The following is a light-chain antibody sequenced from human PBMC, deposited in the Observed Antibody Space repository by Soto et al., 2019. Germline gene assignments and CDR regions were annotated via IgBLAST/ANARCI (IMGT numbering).Light chain of an antibody. CDR1: SSDVGSYDR. J-gene: IGLJ1*01. CDR3: CSWTSSSTYV. Sequence: SALPQPPSVSVSPGQSVAISCTGTSSDVGSYDRVSWYQQPPGTAPKLIISEVSNRPSGVPDRFSGSKSGNTASLTISGLQAEDEADYYCCSWTSSSTYVFGTGTSHRP. CDR2: EVS. V-gene: IGLV2-18*02.